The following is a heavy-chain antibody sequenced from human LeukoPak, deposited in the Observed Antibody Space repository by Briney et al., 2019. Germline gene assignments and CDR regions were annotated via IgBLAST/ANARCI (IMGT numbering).Heavy chain of an antibody. CDR3: AKAEGSGNQPFDY. CDR1: GFGFSSYA. V-gene: IGHV3-23*01. D-gene: IGHD3-10*01. CDR2: ISAGGGTT. Sequence: GGSLRLSCAASGFGFSSYAMSWVRQAPGKGLEWVSHISAGGGTTYFADSVKGRFTISRDNSKGTLYLQMYRLSAEDTAVYHCAKAEGSGNQPFDYWGQGTLVTVSS. J-gene: IGHJ4*02.